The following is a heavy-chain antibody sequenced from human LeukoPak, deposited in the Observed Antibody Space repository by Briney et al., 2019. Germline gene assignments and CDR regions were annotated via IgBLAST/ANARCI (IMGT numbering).Heavy chain of an antibody. CDR3: ARRNAGGDY. V-gene: IGHV3-7*05. Sequence: TGGSLRLSCAAPGFTFSSYWMSWVRQAPGKGLEWVANIKQDGSEKYYVDSVRGRFTISRDNAKNSLYLQMNSLRAEDTAVYYCARRNAGGDYWGQGTLVTVSS. CDR1: GFTFSSYW. D-gene: IGHD1-1*01. J-gene: IGHJ4*02. CDR2: IKQDGSEK.